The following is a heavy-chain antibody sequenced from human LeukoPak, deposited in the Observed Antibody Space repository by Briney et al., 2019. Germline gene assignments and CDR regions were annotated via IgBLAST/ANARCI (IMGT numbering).Heavy chain of an antibody. CDR3: ARTMYYYDSRYFDY. D-gene: IGHD3-22*01. J-gene: IGHJ4*02. CDR1: EFTFSDTW. Sequence: GGSLRLSCAASEFTFSDTWMHWVRQAPGKGLEWVSYISSSGSTIYYADSVKGRFTISRDNAKNSLYLQMNSLRAEDTAVYYCARTMYYYDSRYFDYWGQGTLVTVSS. CDR2: ISSSGSTI. V-gene: IGHV3-11*01.